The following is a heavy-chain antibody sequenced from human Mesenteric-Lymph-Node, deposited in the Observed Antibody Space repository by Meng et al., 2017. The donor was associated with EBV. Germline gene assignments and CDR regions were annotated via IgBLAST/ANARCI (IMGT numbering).Heavy chain of an antibody. CDR1: GESISNGSW. V-gene: IGHV4-4*02. Sequence: VQLQGLGAGLVRPSGTLFLTWVVAGESISNGSWWSWVRQPPGTGLEWIGEIYHSGNTNYNPSLKSRVTLSMEKTKNHSSLRLNSVTAADTAVYFCARWKSRDDYNLQYYFDYWGQGTLVTVSS. CDR3: ARWKSRDDYNLQYYFDY. D-gene: IGHD5-24*01. J-gene: IGHJ4*02. CDR2: IYHSGNT.